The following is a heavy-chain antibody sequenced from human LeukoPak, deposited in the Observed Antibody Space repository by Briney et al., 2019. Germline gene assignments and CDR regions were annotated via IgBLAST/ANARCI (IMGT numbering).Heavy chain of an antibody. Sequence: ASVKVSCKASGYTFTVQYMRWVRQAPGQGLEWIGLIKPNSGATSYAQQYQGRVTMTRDTSINTAYMDLSSLTSDDTAVYYCARDSAATASYFDYWGQGTLVTVSS. D-gene: IGHD6-25*01. V-gene: IGHV1-2*02. CDR1: GYTFTVQY. CDR3: ARDSAATASYFDY. CDR2: IKPNSGAT. J-gene: IGHJ4*02.